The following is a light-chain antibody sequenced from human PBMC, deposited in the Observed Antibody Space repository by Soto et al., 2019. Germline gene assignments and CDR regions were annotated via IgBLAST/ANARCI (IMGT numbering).Light chain of an antibody. V-gene: IGLV2-14*03. CDR3: RSYTTSETRV. CDR1: SSDVGSYTY. Sequence: QSALTQPASVYGSPGQSITISCTGTSSDVGSYTYVSWYQHHPGKVPKLMIYDVSSRPSGVSNRFSGSKSGNTASLTISVLQTEDEADYYCRSYTTSETRVFGTGTKLTVL. J-gene: IGLJ1*01. CDR2: DVS.